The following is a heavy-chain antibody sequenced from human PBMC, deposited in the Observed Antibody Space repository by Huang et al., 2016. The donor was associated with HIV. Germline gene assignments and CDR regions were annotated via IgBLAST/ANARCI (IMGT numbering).Heavy chain of an antibody. CDR3: ARDRDFYDSSGYWGFNYFDY. V-gene: IGHV1-46*01. D-gene: IGHD3-22*01. CDR1: GYAFTSYY. J-gene: IGHJ4*02. CDR2: INPRDGST. Sequence: QVQLVQSGAEVKKPGASVKVSCKASGYAFTSYYMHWVRQATGKGLEGMGRINPRDGSTSYAQKFQGRVTTTRDTSTNTVFMELSSLRSEDTAVYYCARDRDFYDSSGYWGFNYFDYWGQGTLVTVSS.